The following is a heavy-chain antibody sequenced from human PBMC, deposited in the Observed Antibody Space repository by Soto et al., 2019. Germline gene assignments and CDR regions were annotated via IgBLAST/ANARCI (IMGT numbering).Heavy chain of an antibody. CDR1: GGPISNHY. CDR2: IYYNGNT. Sequence: QVQLQESGPGLVKPSETLSLTCTVSGGPISNHYWSWIRQPPGKGMEWIGYIYYNGNTNYNPSLKSRVTRSVDTSRNQISLKLTTVTAADTAVYYCTRANWYSEYWGQGTLVTVSS. V-gene: IGHV4-59*11. J-gene: IGHJ4*02. CDR3: TRANWYSEY. D-gene: IGHD7-27*01.